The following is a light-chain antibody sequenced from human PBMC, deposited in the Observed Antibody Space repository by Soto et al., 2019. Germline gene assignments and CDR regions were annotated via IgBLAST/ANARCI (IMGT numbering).Light chain of an antibody. CDR2: DAS. J-gene: IGKJ1*01. CDR3: QQYNSYSWT. Sequence: DIQVTQSPPTLSASVVDRFTITCRASQTISTWMAWYQQKPGKAPKLLVYDASTLQSGVASRFSGSGSGTEFTLIISGLQPDDSATYYCQQYNSYSWTFGQGTKVDNK. CDR1: QTISTW. V-gene: IGKV1-5*01.